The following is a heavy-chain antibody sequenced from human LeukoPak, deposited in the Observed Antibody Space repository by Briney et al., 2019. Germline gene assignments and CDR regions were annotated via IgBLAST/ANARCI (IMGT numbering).Heavy chain of an antibody. CDR1: EFTFSSYV. CDR2: ITPGGGT. J-gene: IGHJ4*02. V-gene: IGHV3-23*01. CDR3: AKERSSGWYGRSYYFDY. D-gene: IGHD6-19*01. Sequence: GGSLRLSCAASEFTFSSYVMAWVRQAPGKGLEWVSTITPGGGTYYADSVKGRFTISRDNSKNTLYLQMNSLRAEDTAVYYCAKERSSGWYGRSYYFDYWGQGTLVTVSS.